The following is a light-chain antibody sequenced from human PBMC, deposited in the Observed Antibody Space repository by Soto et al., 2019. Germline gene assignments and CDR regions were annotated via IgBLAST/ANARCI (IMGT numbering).Light chain of an antibody. CDR2: GAS. V-gene: IGKV3D-20*02. Sequence: EIVLTQSPGTLSLSPGERATLSCRASQSVSSNYLAWYQEKPGQAPRLLIYGASNRATGIPARFSGSGSGTDFTLTISSLEPEDIAVYYCQQRSNWRVTFGGGTKVDIK. J-gene: IGKJ4*01. CDR1: QSVSSNY. CDR3: QQRSNWRVT.